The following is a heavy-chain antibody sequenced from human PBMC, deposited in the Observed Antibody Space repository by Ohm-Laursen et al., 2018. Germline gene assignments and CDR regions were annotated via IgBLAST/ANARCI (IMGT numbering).Heavy chain of an antibody. CDR3: VRDHDAGFTTGCFDY. Sequence: SLRLSCTATGFTFSRYWMNWIRQVPGKGLEWVANINRDGGGKYYGDSVNGRFTISRDNAKNSLHLEMNSLRAEDTAMYYCVRDHDAGFTTGCFDYWGQGTLVTVSS. V-gene: IGHV3-7*01. J-gene: IGHJ4*02. CDR1: GFTFSRYW. D-gene: IGHD6-19*01. CDR2: INRDGGGK.